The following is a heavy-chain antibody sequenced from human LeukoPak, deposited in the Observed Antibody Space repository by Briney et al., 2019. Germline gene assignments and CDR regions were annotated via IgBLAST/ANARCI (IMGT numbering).Heavy chain of an antibody. CDR3: TRNGITIFAMDV. V-gene: IGHV3-53*01. CDR2: LYTDGST. J-gene: IGHJ6*02. Sequence: GGSLRLSCVASGLSFSGQWLNWVRQVPGKGLEWVSVLYTDGSTYYAASVKGRFTISRDNSKNILYLQMNSLRAEDTAVYYCTRNGITIFAMDVWGQGTSVTVSS. CDR1: GLSFSGQW. D-gene: IGHD3-9*01.